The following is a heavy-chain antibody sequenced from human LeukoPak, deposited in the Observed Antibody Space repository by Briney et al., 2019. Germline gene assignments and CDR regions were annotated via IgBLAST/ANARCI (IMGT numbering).Heavy chain of an antibody. J-gene: IGHJ6*03. V-gene: IGHV3-23*01. D-gene: IGHD1-7*01. CDR1: GFTFSSSA. Sequence: GGSLRLSCAASGFTFSSSAMSWVRQAPWKGLEWVSGISGSGSNTYYADSVKGRFTISRDNSKNTLFLQINSLRAEDTAVYYCANRRGLELPYYYYMDVWGRGTTVTVSS. CDR3: ANRRGLELPYYYYMDV. CDR2: ISGSGSNT.